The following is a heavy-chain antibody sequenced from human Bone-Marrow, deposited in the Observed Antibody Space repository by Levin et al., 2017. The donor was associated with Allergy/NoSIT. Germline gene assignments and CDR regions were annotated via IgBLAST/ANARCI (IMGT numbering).Heavy chain of an antibody. D-gene: IGHD3-16*02. Sequence: GGSLRLSCAASGFTFSSYAMSWVRQAPGKGLEWVSAISGSGGSTYYADSVKGRFTISRDNSKNTLYLQMNSLRAEDTAVYYCAHLSRGLRLGELSSPPYYYGMDVWGQGTTVTVSS. V-gene: IGHV3-23*01. CDR3: AHLSRGLRLGELSSPPYYYGMDV. CDR1: GFTFSSYA. CDR2: ISGSGGST. J-gene: IGHJ6*02.